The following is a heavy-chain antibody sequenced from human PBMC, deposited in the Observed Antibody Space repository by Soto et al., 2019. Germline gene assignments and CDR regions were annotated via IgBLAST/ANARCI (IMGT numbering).Heavy chain of an antibody. CDR2: INAGNGNT. V-gene: IGHV1-3*01. D-gene: IGHD1-1*01. CDR1: GYTFTSYA. J-gene: IGHJ6*03. Sequence: QVQLVQSGAEVKKPGASVKVSCKASGYTFTSYAMHWVRQAPGQRLEWMGWINAGNGNTKYSQKFQGRVTITRDTSASTAYMELSSLRSEDTAVYYCASAELERDWAFDYYYYYMDVWGKGTTVTVSS. CDR3: ASAELERDWAFDYYYYYMDV.